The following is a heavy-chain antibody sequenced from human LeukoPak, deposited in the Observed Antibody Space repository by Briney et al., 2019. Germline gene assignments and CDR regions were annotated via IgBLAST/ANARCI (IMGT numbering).Heavy chain of an antibody. J-gene: IGHJ3*02. CDR2: IYHSGST. D-gene: IGHD2-2*01. CDR1: GGSISSYY. Sequence: SETLSLTCTVSGGSISSYYWSWIRQPPGKGLEWIGSIYHSGSTYYNPSLKSRVTISVDTSKNQFSLKLSSVTAADTAVYYCARDRVPAAITLDAFDIWGQGTMVTVSS. V-gene: IGHV4-38-2*02. CDR3: ARDRVPAAITLDAFDI.